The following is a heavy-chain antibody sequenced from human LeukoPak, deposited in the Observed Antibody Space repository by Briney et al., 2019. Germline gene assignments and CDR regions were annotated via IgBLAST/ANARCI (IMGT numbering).Heavy chain of an antibody. Sequence: PSETLSLTCTVSGGSISSYFWSWIRQPPGKGLEWTGYIYYNGITNYNPSLESRVTISVDTSKNQFSLKLTSVTAADSAVYFCARYGLSDSSGYFYGYWGQGTLVTVSS. V-gene: IGHV4-59*08. CDR3: ARYGLSDSSGYFYGY. CDR1: GGSISSYF. CDR2: IYYNGIT. J-gene: IGHJ4*02. D-gene: IGHD3-22*01.